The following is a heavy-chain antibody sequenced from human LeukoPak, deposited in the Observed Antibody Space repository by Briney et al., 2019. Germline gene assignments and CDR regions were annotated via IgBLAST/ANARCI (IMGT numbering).Heavy chain of an antibody. D-gene: IGHD4-17*01. Sequence: ASVKVSCKASGYSFSIYGITWARQAPGQGLEYLGWISASDGTTNYAQEVQDRVTMTTDTSTSTAYLELRSLRSEDTAVYYCARCGAAVTTHFSHWGQGTLVTVS. V-gene: IGHV1-18*01. CDR3: ARCGAAVTTHFSH. J-gene: IGHJ4*02. CDR2: ISASDGTT. CDR1: GYSFSIYG.